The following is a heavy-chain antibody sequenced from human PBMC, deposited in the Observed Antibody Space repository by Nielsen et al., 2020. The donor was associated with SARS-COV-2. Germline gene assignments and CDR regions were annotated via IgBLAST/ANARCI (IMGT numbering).Heavy chain of an antibody. Sequence: GGSLRLSCAASGFTFSSHWMSWVRQAPGKGLEWVANIKQDGSEKNYVDSVKGRFTISRDNAKNSLYLQMNSLRAEDTAVYYCARANGRRGMDVWGQGTTVTVSS. CDR1: GFTFSSHW. J-gene: IGHJ6*02. V-gene: IGHV3-7*03. CDR3: ARANGRRGMDV. CDR2: IKQDGSEK. D-gene: IGHD1-1*01.